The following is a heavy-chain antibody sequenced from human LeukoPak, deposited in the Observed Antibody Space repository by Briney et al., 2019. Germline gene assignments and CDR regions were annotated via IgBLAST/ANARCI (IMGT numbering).Heavy chain of an antibody. D-gene: IGHD5-24*01. Sequence: GTSXKVSCKASGFTFTSSAMQWVRQARGQRKEGKGWIVVCSGNTNYAQKFQERVTITRDMSTSTAYMELSSLRSEDTAVYYCAATRRDGYNYWGQGTLVTVSS. CDR2: IVVCSGNT. V-gene: IGHV1-58*02. CDR3: AATRRDGYNY. J-gene: IGHJ4*02. CDR1: GFTFTSSA.